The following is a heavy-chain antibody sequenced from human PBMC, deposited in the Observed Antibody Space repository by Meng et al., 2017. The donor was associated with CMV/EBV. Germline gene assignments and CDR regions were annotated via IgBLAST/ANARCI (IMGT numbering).Heavy chain of an antibody. D-gene: IGHD3-22*01. Sequence: SVKVSCKASGGTFSSYAISWVRQAPGQGLEWMGGIIPIFGTANYAQKFQGRVTITTDESTSTAYMELSSLRSEDTAVYYCAREGPDYYDSSGYYSTAPFDYWGQGTLVTVSS. CDR3: AREGPDYYDSSGYYSTAPFDY. J-gene: IGHJ4*02. CDR2: IIPIFGTA. V-gene: IGHV1-69*05. CDR1: GGTFSSYA.